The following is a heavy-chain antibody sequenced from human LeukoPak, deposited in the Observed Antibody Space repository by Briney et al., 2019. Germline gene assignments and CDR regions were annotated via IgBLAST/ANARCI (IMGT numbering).Heavy chain of an antibody. V-gene: IGHV3-30*18. CDR3: AKTQESYSSSWYSGPAYYYYGMDV. Sequence: GGSLRLSCAASGFTFSSYGMHWVRQAPGKGLEWVAVISYDGSNKYYADSVKGRFTISRENSKHTLYLQMNSLRAEDTAVYYCAKTQESYSSSWYSGPAYYYYGMDVWGQGTTVTVSS. CDR2: ISYDGSNK. J-gene: IGHJ6*02. D-gene: IGHD6-13*01. CDR1: GFTFSSYG.